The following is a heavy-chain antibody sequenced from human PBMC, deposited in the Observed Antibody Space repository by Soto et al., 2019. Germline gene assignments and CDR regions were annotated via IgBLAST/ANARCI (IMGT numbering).Heavy chain of an antibody. CDR1: GDSVSSNSAA. V-gene: IGHV6-1*01. CDR3: ARAYCSGGSCCAWSSWFDP. J-gene: IGHJ5*02. Sequence: QVQLQQSGPGLVKPSQTLSLTCAISGDSVSSNSAAWNWIRQSPSRGLEWLGRTYYRSKWYNDYTVSAKSRITINPDTSKNQFSLQLNSVTPEDTAVYYCARAYCSGGSCCAWSSWFDPRGQGTLVTVSS. D-gene: IGHD2-15*01. CDR2: TYYRSKWYN.